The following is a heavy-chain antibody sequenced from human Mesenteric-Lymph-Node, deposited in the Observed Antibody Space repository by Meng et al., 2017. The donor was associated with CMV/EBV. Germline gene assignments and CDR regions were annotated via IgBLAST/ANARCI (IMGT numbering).Heavy chain of an antibody. CDR2: IIPRLGLT. D-gene: IGHD2-21*01. Sequence: SGDTFARSAISWVRQAPGQGLEWMGRIIPRLGLTNSAQNFQGRLTMTADESTHTAYMELSGLKSDHTAIYFCAREFGGERAGEYYFDLWGQGTLVTVSS. V-gene: IGHV1-69*04. J-gene: IGHJ4*02. CDR1: GDTFARSA. CDR3: AREFGGERAGEYYFDL.